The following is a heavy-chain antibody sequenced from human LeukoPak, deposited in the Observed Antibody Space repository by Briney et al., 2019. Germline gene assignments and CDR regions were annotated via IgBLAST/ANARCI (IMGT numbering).Heavy chain of an antibody. CDR3: ARRVYSSGWYYFDY. CDR1: GGSISSGSYY. D-gene: IGHD6-19*01. Sequence: SQTLSLTCTVSGGSISSGSYYWSWIRQPAGEGLEWIGRIYTSGSTNYNPSLKSRVTISVDTSKNQFSLKLSSVTAADTAVYYCARRVYSSGWYYFDYWGQGTLVTVSS. CDR2: IYTSGST. V-gene: IGHV4-61*02. J-gene: IGHJ4*02.